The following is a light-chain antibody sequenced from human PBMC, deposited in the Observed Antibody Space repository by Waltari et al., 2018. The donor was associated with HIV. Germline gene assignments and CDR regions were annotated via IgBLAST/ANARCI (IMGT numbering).Light chain of an antibody. V-gene: IGKV1-5*03. CDR1: QSISFW. Sequence: DVQMTQSPSTLSASVGDRVTIPCRASQSISFWLAWYQQKPGKAPKLLMYEASNLESGVPSRFIGSGSGTEFTLTISSLQPDDFATYYCQQYNTFSRTFGQGTKVDIK. CDR2: EAS. CDR3: QQYNTFSRT. J-gene: IGKJ1*01.